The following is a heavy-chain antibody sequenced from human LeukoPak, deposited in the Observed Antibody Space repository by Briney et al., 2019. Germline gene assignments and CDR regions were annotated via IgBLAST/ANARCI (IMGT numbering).Heavy chain of an antibody. D-gene: IGHD6-19*01. V-gene: IGHV3-48*04. Sequence: PGGSLRLSCAASGFIFSSHAMSWVRQAPGKGLEWVSYISSSGGTIYYADSVKGRFTISRDNAKNSLYLQMNSLRAEDTAVYYCARDRSSGWSYGMDVWGQGTTVTVSS. CDR1: GFIFSSHA. CDR2: ISSSGGTI. J-gene: IGHJ6*02. CDR3: ARDRSSGWSYGMDV.